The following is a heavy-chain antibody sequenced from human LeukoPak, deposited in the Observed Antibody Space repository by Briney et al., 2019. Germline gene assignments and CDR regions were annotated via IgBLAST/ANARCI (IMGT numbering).Heavy chain of an antibody. J-gene: IGHJ3*02. CDR3: AREGIAALAAFDI. Sequence: SETLSLTCTVSGGSISSHYWSWIRQPAGKGLEWIGRIYTSGSTNYNPSLKSRVTISVDTSKNQFSLKLSSVTAADTAVYYCAREGIAALAAFDIWGQGTMVTVSS. V-gene: IGHV4-4*07. D-gene: IGHD6-6*01. CDR2: IYTSGST. CDR1: GGSISSHY.